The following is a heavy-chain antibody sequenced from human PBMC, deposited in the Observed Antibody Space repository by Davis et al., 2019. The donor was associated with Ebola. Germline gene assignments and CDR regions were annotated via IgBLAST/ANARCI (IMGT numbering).Heavy chain of an antibody. D-gene: IGHD6-13*01. J-gene: IGHJ4*02. Sequence: MPSETLSLTCTVSGGSISSSSYYWGWIRQPPGKGLEWIGSIYYSGSTYYNPSLKSRVTISVDTSKNQFSLKLSSVTAADTAVYYCARHPWSSSSPDYWGQGTLVTVSS. V-gene: IGHV4-39*01. CDR3: ARHPWSSSSPDY. CDR2: IYYSGST. CDR1: GGSISSSSYY.